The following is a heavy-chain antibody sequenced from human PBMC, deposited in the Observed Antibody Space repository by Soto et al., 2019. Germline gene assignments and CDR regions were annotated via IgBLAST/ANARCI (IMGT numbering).Heavy chain of an antibody. Sequence: GGSLRLSCAASGFTFSGYGMHWVRQAPGKGLEWVAVIWYDGSNKYYADSVKGRFTISRDNSKNTLYLQMNSLRAEDTAVYYCAREGVATRYYYYGMDVWGQGTTVTVSS. CDR3: AREGVATRYYYYGMDV. CDR2: IWYDGSNK. D-gene: IGHD5-12*01. CDR1: GFTFSGYG. V-gene: IGHV3-33*01. J-gene: IGHJ6*02.